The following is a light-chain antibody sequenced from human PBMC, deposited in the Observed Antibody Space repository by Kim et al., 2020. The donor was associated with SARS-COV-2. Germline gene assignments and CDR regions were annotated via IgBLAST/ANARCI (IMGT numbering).Light chain of an antibody. Sequence: DIQMTQSPSSLSASVGDRVTITCRASQNINNFLNWYQYKPGKAPKLLIYAASSLRSGVPSRFSGSGSGTDFTLTISSLQPEDFTTYYCQQSYSILYTFGQGTKLEI. CDR2: AAS. V-gene: IGKV1-39*01. J-gene: IGKJ2*01. CDR1: QNINNF. CDR3: QQSYSILYT.